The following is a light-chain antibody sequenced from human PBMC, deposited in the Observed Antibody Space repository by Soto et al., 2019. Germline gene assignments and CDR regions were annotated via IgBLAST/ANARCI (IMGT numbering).Light chain of an antibody. V-gene: IGKV3-20*01. CDR3: QQHGGSPARGT. CDR1: QSVSSSY. J-gene: IGKJ1*01. Sequence: EIVLTQSPGTLSLSPGERATLSCRASQSVSSSYLAWYQQKPGQAPRLLIYDASSRATGIPARFSGSGSGTDFTLTISSLEPEDFAVYYCQQHGGSPARGTFGQGTKVDIK. CDR2: DAS.